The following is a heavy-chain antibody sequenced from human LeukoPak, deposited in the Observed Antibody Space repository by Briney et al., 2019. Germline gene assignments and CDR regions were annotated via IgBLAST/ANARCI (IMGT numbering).Heavy chain of an antibody. D-gene: IGHD3-10*01. J-gene: IGHJ6*02. CDR2: ISTTSSYT. CDR3: ARENTYGSGTYYYYGIDV. V-gene: IGHV3-11*05. CDR1: GFTFTTYY. Sequence: GGSLRLSCAASGFTFTTYYMSWIRQAPGKGLEWVSYISTTSSYTNYADSVKGRFTISRDNAKNSVFLQMNSLRAEDTAVYYCARENTYGSGTYYYYGIDVWGQGTTVTVSS.